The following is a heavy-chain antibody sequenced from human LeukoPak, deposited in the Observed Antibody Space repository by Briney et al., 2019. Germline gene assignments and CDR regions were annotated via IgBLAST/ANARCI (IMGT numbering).Heavy chain of an antibody. D-gene: IGHD3-10*01. CDR3: AKDETMVRGVTPGPDY. V-gene: IGHV3-23*01. Sequence: GGSLRLSCAASGFTFSNSAMSWVRQAPGKGLEWVSAISGSGGGTYYADSVKGRFTISRDNSKNTLYLQMNSLRAEDTAVYYCAKDETMVRGVTPGPDYWGQGTLVTVSS. CDR2: ISGSGGGT. J-gene: IGHJ4*02. CDR1: GFTFSNSA.